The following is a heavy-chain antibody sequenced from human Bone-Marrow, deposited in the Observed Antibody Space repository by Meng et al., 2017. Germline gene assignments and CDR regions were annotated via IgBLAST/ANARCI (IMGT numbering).Heavy chain of an antibody. CDR1: GGTFSSYA. CDR2: IIPIFGTA. V-gene: IGHV1-69*13. D-gene: IGHD1-26*01. CDR3: ARGRELADQYTYEGY. Sequence: SVKVSCKASGGTFSSYAISWVRQAPGQGLEWMGGIIPIFGTANYAQKFQGRVTITADESTSTAYMELSSLRSEDTAVYYCARGRELADQYTYEGYWGQGTLVTVSS. J-gene: IGHJ4*02.